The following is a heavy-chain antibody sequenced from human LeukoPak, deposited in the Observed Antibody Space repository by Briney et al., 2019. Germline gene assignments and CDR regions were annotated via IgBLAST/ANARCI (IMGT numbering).Heavy chain of an antibody. V-gene: IGHV4-38-2*02. D-gene: IGHD5-18*01. CDR2: IYHSGST. CDR3: ARLDTAMVSLDY. CDR1: GYSISSGYY. J-gene: IGHJ4*02. Sequence: KPSETLSLTCTVSGYSISSGYYWGWIRQPPGKGLEWIGSIYHSGSTYYNPSLKSRVTISVDTSKNQFSLKLSSVTAADTAVYYCARLDTAMVSLDYWGQGTLVTVSS.